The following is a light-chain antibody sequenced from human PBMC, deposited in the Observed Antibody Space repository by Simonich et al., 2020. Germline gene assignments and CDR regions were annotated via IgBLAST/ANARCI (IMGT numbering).Light chain of an antibody. CDR2: DVS. CDR1: SSDVGGYNY. Sequence: QSALPQPAYVSGSPGQSNTISCTGTSSDVGGYNYVSLYQQHPGKAPKLMIYDVSNRPSGVSNRFSGSKSGNTASLTISGLQAEDEADYYCSSYTSSSPVVFGGGTKLTVL. J-gene: IGLJ2*01. CDR3: SSYTSSSPVV. V-gene: IGLV2-14*03.